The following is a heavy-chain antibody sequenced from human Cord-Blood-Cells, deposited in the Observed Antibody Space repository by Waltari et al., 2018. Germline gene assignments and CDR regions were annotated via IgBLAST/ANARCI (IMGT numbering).Heavy chain of an antibody. CDR3: ARERGWELLLDY. CDR2: ISSSGSTI. D-gene: IGHD2-15*01. Sequence: QVQLVESGGGLVKPGGSLGFSCAASGFNFSDLIMSWSRQAPGKGLEWVSYISSSGSTIYYADSVKGRFTISRDNAKNSLYLQMNGLRAEDTAVYYCARERGWELLLDYWGQGTLVTVSS. J-gene: IGHJ4*02. V-gene: IGHV3-11*01. CDR1: GFNFSDLI.